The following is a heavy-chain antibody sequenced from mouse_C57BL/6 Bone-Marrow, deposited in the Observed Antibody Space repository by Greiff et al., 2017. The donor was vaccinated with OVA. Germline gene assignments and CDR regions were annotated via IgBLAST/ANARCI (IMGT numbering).Heavy chain of an antibody. CDR3: ARLLYSNGGFAD. CDR1: GYTFTDYN. D-gene: IGHD2-5*01. Sequence: VQLQQSGPELVKPGASVKMSCKASGYTFTDYNMHWVKQSPGKSLEWIGYLNPNNGGTSYNQKFKGKATLTVNKSSSTAYMELRSLTSEDSAVYDCARLLYSNGGFADWGKGTLVTVSA. V-gene: IGHV1-22*01. CDR2: LNPNNGGT. J-gene: IGHJ3*01.